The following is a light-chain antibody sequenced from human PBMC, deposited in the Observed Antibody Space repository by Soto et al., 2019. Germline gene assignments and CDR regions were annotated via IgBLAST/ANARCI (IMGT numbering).Light chain of an antibody. CDR2: YTS. CDR3: HQRQSWPRT. J-gene: IGKJ1*01. CDR1: QYVGTR. V-gene: IGKV3-11*01. Sequence: EILLTQSPTTLSSSPGETATLSCRASQYVGTRLAWYQHKPGQAPRLLIYYTSNRATGIPARFSGSGSGTDFTLTINSLEPEDFAIYYCHQRQSWPRTFGQGTKVDIK.